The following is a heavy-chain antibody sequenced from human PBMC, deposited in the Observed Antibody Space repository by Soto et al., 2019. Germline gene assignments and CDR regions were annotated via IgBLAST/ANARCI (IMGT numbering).Heavy chain of an antibody. J-gene: IGHJ3*02. CDR3: ASGTARWNAFYI. V-gene: IGHV1-69*01. D-gene: IGHD1-1*01. CDR1: GDTFSSYT. CDR2: IIPIFAKP. Sequence: QVQLIQSGAEMKRPGSSVKVSCKASGDTFSSYTITWLRQAPGQRLEWMGGIIPIFAKPTYAQKLQGRVATTANDSTIADYEELTRLTSEDTAVYYGASGTARWNAFYIWGQGTPLSVSS.